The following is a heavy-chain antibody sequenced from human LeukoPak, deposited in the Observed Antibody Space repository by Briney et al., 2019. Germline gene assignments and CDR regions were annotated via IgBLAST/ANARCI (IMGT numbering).Heavy chain of an antibody. CDR1: GFTFSSYG. D-gene: IGHD3-9*01. Sequence: GGSLRLSCAASGFTFSSYGMHWVRQAPGKGLEWVAVIWYDGSNKYYADSVKGRFTISRDNSKNTLYLQMNSLRVEDSAVYYCARDEYFEAKFFDYWGQGALVTVSS. J-gene: IGHJ4*02. CDR3: ARDEYFEAKFFDY. V-gene: IGHV3-33*01. CDR2: IWYDGSNK.